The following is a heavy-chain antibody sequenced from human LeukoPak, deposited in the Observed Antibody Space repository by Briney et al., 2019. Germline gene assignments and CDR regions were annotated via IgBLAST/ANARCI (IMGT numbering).Heavy chain of an antibody. J-gene: IGHJ5*02. CDR2: INPSADT. Sequence: ASVKVSCKASGYTFTDYYKHWVRQAPGQGPEWMGWINPSADTNFAQKFQGRVTMTRDTSISTAYMELSSLRSEDTAVYYCARDQGAAYDSSGYYHGWFDPWGQGTLVTVSS. CDR1: GYTFTDYY. CDR3: ARDQGAAYDSSGYYHGWFDP. V-gene: IGHV1-2*02. D-gene: IGHD3-22*01.